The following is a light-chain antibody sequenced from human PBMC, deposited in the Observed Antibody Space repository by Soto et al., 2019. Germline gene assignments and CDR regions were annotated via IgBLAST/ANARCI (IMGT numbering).Light chain of an antibody. CDR1: SSDIGGSKY. CDR3: SSSTSSGTLFV. V-gene: IGLV2-14*01. Sequence: QSALTQPASVSGSPGQSISISCTGTSSDIGGSKYVSWYQQHPGKAPKLLIYEVTYRPSGVSDRFSGSKSGNTASLTVSGLQADDEADYYCSSSTSSGTLFVFGTGTKLTVL. CDR2: EVT. J-gene: IGLJ1*01.